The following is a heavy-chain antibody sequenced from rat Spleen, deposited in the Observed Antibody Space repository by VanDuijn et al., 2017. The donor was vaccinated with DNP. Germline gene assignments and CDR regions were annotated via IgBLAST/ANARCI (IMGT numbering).Heavy chain of an antibody. J-gene: IGHJ2*01. CDR1: GFSLTSNS. Sequence: QVQLKESGPGLVQPSQTLSLTCTVSGFSLTSNSVSWVRQPPGKGLEWIAAISSGGDTYYNSILKSRLSISRDTSKSQVFLKMNSLQSEDTAMYFCAFPSHYGYTVFDYWGQGVMVTVSS. CDR2: ISSGGDT. V-gene: IGHV2-6*01. CDR3: AFPSHYGYTVFDY. D-gene: IGHD1-6*01.